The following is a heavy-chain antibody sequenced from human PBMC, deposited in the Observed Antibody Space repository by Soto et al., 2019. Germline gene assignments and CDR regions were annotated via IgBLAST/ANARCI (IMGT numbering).Heavy chain of an antibody. CDR1: GGTFSSSA. CDR3: ASLLRGSSGAGDY. CDR2: IIPIFGTA. D-gene: IGHD5-12*01. J-gene: IGHJ4*02. Sequence: QVQLVQSGAEVKKPGSSVKVSCKASGGTFSSSAISWVRQAPGQGLEWMGGIIPIFGTANYAQKFQGRVTITADESTGTAYMELSSLRSEGTAVYYCASLLRGSSGAGDYWGQGTLVTVSS. V-gene: IGHV1-69*12.